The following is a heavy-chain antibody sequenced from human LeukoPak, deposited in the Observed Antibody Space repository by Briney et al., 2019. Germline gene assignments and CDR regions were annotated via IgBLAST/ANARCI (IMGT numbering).Heavy chain of an antibody. CDR2: IKSKTDGGTT. J-gene: IGHJ4*02. CDR1: GFTLSNAW. Sequence: GGSLRLSCAASGFTLSNAWMSWVRQAPGKGLEWVGRIKSKTDGGTTDYAAPVKGRFTISRDDSKNTLYLQMNSLKTEDTAVYYCTTDRGYCSGGSCYYGAFDYWGQGTLVTVSS. D-gene: IGHD2-15*01. V-gene: IGHV3-15*01. CDR3: TTDRGYCSGGSCYYGAFDY.